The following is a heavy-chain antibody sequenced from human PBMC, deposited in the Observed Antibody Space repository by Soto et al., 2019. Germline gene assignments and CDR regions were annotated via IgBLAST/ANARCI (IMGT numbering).Heavy chain of an antibody. CDR3: VRGGDSSGYYYRQYFQH. D-gene: IGHD3-22*01. CDR2: ISYDGSNK. J-gene: IGHJ1*01. V-gene: IGHV3-30-3*01. CDR1: GFSFSTNA. Sequence: QVQLVESGGGVVQPGRSLRLSCAASGFSFSTNAMNWVRQAPGKGLEWVAVISYDGSNKYYADSVKGRFTISRDNSKNTLYLQMNSLRAEDTAVYYCVRGGDSSGYYYRQYFQHWGQGTLFTVSS.